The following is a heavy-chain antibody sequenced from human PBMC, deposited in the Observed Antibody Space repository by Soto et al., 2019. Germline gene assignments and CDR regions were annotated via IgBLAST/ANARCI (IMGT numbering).Heavy chain of an antibody. Sequence: EVQLVESGGGLVQPGGSLRLSCAASGFTFSNYWMRWVRQAPGKGLEWVATIKQDGSQKYYVDSVNGRFTISRDNAKKSLAPQMVSQTASDTSDYWGAATVCLPAKDSCG. CDR1: GFTFSNYW. D-gene: IGHD3-16*01. CDR3: AATVCLPAKDS. CDR2: IKQDGSQK. V-gene: IGHV3-7*05. J-gene: IGHJ5*01.